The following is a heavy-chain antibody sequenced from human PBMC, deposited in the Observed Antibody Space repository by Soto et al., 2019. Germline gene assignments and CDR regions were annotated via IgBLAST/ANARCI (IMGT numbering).Heavy chain of an antibody. D-gene: IGHD1-26*01. CDR1: GLTFSSYA. V-gene: IGHV3-30-3*01. J-gene: IGHJ4*02. CDR2: ISYDGSNK. CDR3: ARGSDGGSYFDY. Sequence: GGSLRLSCAASGLTFSSYAMHWVRQAPGKGLEWAAVISYDGSNKYYADSVKGRFTISRDNSKNTLYLQMNSLRAEDTAVYYCARGSDGGSYFDYWGQGTLVTFSS.